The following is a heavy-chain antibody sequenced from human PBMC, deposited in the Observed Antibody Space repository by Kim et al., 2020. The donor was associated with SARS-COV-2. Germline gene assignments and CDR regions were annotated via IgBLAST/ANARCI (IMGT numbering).Heavy chain of an antibody. CDR3: ARDIVGATAHIDY. J-gene: IGHJ4*02. D-gene: IGHD1-26*01. CDR2: IYYSGST. Sequence: SETLSLTCTVSGGSVSSGSYYWSWIRQPPGKGLEWIGYIYYSGSTNYNPSLKSRVTISVDTSKNQFSLKLSSVTAADTAVYYCARDIVGATAHIDYWGQGTLVTVSS. V-gene: IGHV4-61*01. CDR1: GGSVSSGSYY.